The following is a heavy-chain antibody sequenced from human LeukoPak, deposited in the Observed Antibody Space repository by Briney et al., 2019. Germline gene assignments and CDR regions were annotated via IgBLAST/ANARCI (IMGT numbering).Heavy chain of an antibody. D-gene: IGHD5-18*01. CDR2: ISSSSSYI. J-gene: IGHJ5*02. Sequence: GGSLRLPCAASGFTFSSYSMNWVRQAPGKGLEWVSSISSSSSYIYYGDSVKGRFTISRDNAKNSLYLQMNSLRAEDTAVYCCATETGYNYGFDHWGQGTLVTVSS. CDR3: ATETGYNYGFDH. V-gene: IGHV3-21*01. CDR1: GFTFSSYS.